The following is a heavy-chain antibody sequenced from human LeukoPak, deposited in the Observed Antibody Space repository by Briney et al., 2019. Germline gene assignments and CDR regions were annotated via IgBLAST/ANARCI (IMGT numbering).Heavy chain of an antibody. Sequence: EASVTVSCKASGYTFTGYYMHWVRQAPGQGLEWMGWINPNSGGTNYAQKFQGRVTMTRDTSISTAYMELSRLRSDDTAVYYCARAVYSSSWYGDYWGQGTLVTVSS. J-gene: IGHJ4*02. CDR3: ARAVYSSSWYGDY. D-gene: IGHD6-13*01. V-gene: IGHV1-2*02. CDR2: INPNSGGT. CDR1: GYTFTGYY.